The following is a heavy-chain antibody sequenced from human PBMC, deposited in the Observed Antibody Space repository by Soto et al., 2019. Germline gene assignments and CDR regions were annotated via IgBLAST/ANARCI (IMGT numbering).Heavy chain of an antibody. J-gene: IGHJ5*02. V-gene: IGHV4-31*03. CDR3: ATSMVRGPQSWFDP. D-gene: IGHD3-10*01. Sequence: QVQLQESGPGLVKPSQTLSLTCTVSGGSISTGGYYWSWIRQHPGKGPEWIGYIYYSGSTYYNPSLKSRVTISVDTSKNQFSLKLSSVTAADTAVYYCATSMVRGPQSWFDPWGQGTLVTVSS. CDR2: IYYSGST. CDR1: GGSISTGGYY.